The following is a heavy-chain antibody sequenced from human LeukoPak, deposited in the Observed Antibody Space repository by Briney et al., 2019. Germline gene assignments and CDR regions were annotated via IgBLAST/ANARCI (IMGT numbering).Heavy chain of an antibody. CDR1: GFTFRSYW. J-gene: IGHJ4*02. D-gene: IGHD3/OR15-3a*01. V-gene: IGHV3-74*01. CDR3: ARGGPIDY. Sequence: GGSLRLSCAASGFTFRSYWMHWVRQVPGKGLLWLSSIKSDGSSTFYADSVKGRFTTSRDNAKNTVFLQMSTLRAGDTAVYYCARGGPIDYWGQGTLVTVSS. CDR2: IKSDGSST.